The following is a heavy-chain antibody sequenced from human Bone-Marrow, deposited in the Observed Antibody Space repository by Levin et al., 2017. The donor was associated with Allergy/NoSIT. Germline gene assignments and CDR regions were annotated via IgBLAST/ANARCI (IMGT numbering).Heavy chain of an antibody. Sequence: PSETLSLTCTVSGGSVSSAGYFWSWIRQHPGKGLEWIGYIYYSGTTYYNPSLKSRVTMSEDTSKNQFSLTLSSVTAADTAVYYCERTATTKNYYYYMDVWGKGTTVTVS. J-gene: IGHJ6*03. CDR1: GGSVSSAGYF. D-gene: IGHD1-7*01. CDR3: ERTATTKNYYYYMDV. CDR2: IYYSGTT. V-gene: IGHV4-31*03.